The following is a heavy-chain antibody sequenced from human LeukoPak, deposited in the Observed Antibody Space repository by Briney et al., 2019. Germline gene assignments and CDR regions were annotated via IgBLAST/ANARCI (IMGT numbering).Heavy chain of an antibody. J-gene: IGHJ4*02. Sequence: PGGSLRLSCTASGFTFNNYVMSWVRQAPGEGLEWLSAINGRGITYYAGSVKGRFTISRDNSENTLYLQMNSLTVDDTAVYFCAKERQTGDYFTSDYWGQGTLVTVSS. CDR2: INGRGIT. CDR1: GFTFNNYV. V-gene: IGHV3-23*01. CDR3: AKERQTGDYFTSDY. D-gene: IGHD4-17*01.